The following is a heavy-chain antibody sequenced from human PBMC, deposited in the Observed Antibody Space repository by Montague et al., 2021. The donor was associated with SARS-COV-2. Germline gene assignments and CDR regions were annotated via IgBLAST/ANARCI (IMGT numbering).Heavy chain of an antibody. CDR3: ARIRGIKYDAFDI. D-gene: IGHD2-15*01. J-gene: IGHJ3*02. Sequence: SETLSLTCSVSGGSITGYYWSWIRQPPGKGLEWIGHIYYSGSTNYNPSLKSRVTISLDTPKNQFSLMLTSVTAADTAVYYCARIRGIKYDAFDIWGQGTVVAVSS. V-gene: IGHV4-59*01. CDR1: GGSITGYY. CDR2: IYYSGST.